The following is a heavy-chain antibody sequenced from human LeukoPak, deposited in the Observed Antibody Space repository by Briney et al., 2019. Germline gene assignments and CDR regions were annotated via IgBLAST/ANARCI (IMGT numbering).Heavy chain of an antibody. D-gene: IGHD2-2*01. CDR1: GGTFSSYA. V-gene: IGHV1-69*05. Sequence: SVKVPCKASGGTFSSYAISWVRQAPGQGLEWMGGIIPIFGTANYAQKFQGRVTITTDESTSTAYMELSSLRAEDTAVYYCARGYCSSTSCYPGGYWFDPWRQGTLVTVSS. CDR3: ARGYCSSTSCYPGGYWFDP. CDR2: IIPIFGTA. J-gene: IGHJ5*02.